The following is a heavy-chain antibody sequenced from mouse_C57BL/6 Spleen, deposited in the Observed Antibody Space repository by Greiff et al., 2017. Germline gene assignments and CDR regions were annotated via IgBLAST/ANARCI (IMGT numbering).Heavy chain of an antibody. J-gene: IGHJ3*01. Sequence: QVQLQQSGAELVKPGASVKISCKASGFAFSSYWMTWVKQRPGKGLEWVGQISPGGGDTYYNGKFKGKSTLTADKSSSTGYMQLSSLTSEDSAVYFCARELRAYWGQGTLVTVSA. D-gene: IGHD4-1*01. CDR1: GFAFSSYW. CDR3: ARELRAY. CDR2: ISPGGGDT. V-gene: IGHV1-80*01.